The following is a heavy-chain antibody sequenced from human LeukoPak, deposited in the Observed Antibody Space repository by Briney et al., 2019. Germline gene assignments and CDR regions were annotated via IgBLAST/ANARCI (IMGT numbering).Heavy chain of an antibody. D-gene: IGHD3-10*01. CDR3: AKTYYASGSYYSLDY. J-gene: IGHJ4*02. Sequence: GGSLRLSCAASGLTFSSYAMSWVRQAPGTGLEWVSAISGSGGRIYYADSVKGRFTISRDNSKNTLYLQMSSLRAEDTAVYYCAKTYYASGSYYSLDYWGQGTLITVSS. V-gene: IGHV3-23*01. CDR1: GLTFSSYA. CDR2: ISGSGGRI.